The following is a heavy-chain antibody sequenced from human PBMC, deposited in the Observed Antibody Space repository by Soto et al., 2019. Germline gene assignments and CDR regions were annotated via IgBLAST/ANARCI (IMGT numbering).Heavy chain of an antibody. CDR1: GFTFSSYD. Sequence: GGSLRLSCAASGFTFSSYDMHWVRQATGKGLEWVSAIGTAGDTYYPGSVKGRFTISRENAKNSLYLQMNSLRAGDTAVYYCARGGGCSGGGCIQSYYHYYYMDVWGKGTTVTVSS. D-gene: IGHD2-15*01. CDR2: IGTAGDT. V-gene: IGHV3-13*01. CDR3: ARGGGCSGGGCIQSYYHYYYMDV. J-gene: IGHJ6*03.